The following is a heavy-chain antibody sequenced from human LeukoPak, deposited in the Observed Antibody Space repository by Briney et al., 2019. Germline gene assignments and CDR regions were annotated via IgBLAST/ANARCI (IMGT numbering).Heavy chain of an antibody. CDR2: ISERGDNT. V-gene: IGHV3-23*01. J-gene: IGHJ4*02. D-gene: IGHD6-13*01. Sequence: GGSLRLSCAVSGLTFAGHGMSWVRQAPGKGLEWVSGISERGDNTYYADSVKGRFTVSRDNSKNTLYLQMNSLRADDTAVYFCAKDSSDSWLPDYWGQGTLVIVSS. CDR1: GLTFAGHG. CDR3: AKDSSDSWLPDY.